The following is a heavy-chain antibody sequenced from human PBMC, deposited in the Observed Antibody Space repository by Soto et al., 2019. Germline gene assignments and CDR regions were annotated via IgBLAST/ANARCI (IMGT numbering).Heavy chain of an antibody. V-gene: IGHV3-23*01. J-gene: IGHJ4*02. Sequence: GGSLILSCAASGFTFSSNAMSWVRQAPGEGLEWVSAISGSGGNTYYADSVKGRFTIPRDNSKNRVYLQVNSLRVDDTAVYYWAKTPPEGYEYGSKGVDYWGRGTGVTVS. CDR3: AKTPPEGYEYGSKGVDY. CDR1: GFTFSSNA. CDR2: ISGSGGNT. D-gene: IGHD3-10*01.